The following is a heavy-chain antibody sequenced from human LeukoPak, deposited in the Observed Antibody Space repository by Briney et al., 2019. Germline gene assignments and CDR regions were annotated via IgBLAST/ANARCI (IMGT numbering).Heavy chain of an antibody. J-gene: IGHJ6*02. CDR1: GFTFSSYS. CDR2: ISSSSSYI. Sequence: GGSLRLSCAASGFTFSSYSMNWVRQAPGKGLEWVSSISSSSSYIYYADSVKGRFTISRDNSKNTLYLQMNSLRAEDTAVYYCARDAGQMSTMRGLYGMDVWGQGTTVTVSS. D-gene: IGHD3-22*01. CDR3: ARDAGQMSTMRGLYGMDV. V-gene: IGHV3-21*01.